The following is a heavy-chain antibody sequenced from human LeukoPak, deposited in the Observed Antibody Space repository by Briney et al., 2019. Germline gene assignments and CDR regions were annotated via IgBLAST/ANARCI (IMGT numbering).Heavy chain of an antibody. V-gene: IGHV1-8*01. CDR2: MNSNSGDT. CDR1: GYTFTSYN. Sequence: ASVKVSCKASGYTFTSYNINWVRQATGQGPEWMGWMNSNSGDTGYAQKFQGRVTMTRNTAISTAYMELSSLRSEDTAVYYCARKFLGSRGYYFDYWGQGTLVTVSS. CDR3: ARKFLGSRGYYFDY. D-gene: IGHD3-10*01. J-gene: IGHJ4*02.